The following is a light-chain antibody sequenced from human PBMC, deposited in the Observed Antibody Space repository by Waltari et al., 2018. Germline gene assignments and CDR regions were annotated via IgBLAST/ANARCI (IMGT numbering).Light chain of an antibody. V-gene: IGKV1-5*03. CDR2: KAS. J-gene: IGKJ1*01. CDR1: QSISSW. CDR3: QQYNTYSWT. Sequence: DIQMTQSPSTLSASVGDRVIITCRASQSISSWLAWYQQKPGKAPKLLIYKASSLDSGVPSRFSGSGSGTEFTLTISSLQPDDFATYYCQQYNTYSWTFGQGTKVEIK.